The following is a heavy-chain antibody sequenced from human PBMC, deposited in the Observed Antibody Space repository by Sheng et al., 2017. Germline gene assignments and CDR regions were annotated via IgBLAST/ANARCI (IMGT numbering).Heavy chain of an antibody. V-gene: IGHV3-21*01. J-gene: IGHJ4*02. CDR1: GFTFSSYS. Sequence: EVQLVESGGGLVKPGGSLRLSCAASGFTFSSYSMNWVRQAPGKGLEWVSSISSSSSYIYYADSVKGRFTISRDNAKNSLYLQMNSLRAEDTAVYYCARDSGSGSYSFDYWGQGTLVTVSS. CDR2: ISSSSSYI. D-gene: IGHD3-10*01. CDR3: ARDSGSGSYSFDY.